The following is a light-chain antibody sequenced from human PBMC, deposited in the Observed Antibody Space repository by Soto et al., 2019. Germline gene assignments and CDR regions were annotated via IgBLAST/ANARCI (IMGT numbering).Light chain of an antibody. Sequence: DILIAQSPSTLSTPVGDRVTNTFRASQSISGRLAWYQQKPGQAPKLLIHDASSLQSGVPSRFSGSGSGTEFTLTISSLQPDDFATYYCQQSNDYPLTFGGGTKVDI. V-gene: IGKV1-5*01. CDR3: QQSNDYPLT. J-gene: IGKJ4*01. CDR2: DAS. CDR1: QSISGR.